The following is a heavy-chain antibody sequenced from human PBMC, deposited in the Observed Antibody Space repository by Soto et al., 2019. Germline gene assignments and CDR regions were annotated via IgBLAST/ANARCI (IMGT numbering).Heavy chain of an antibody. CDR1: GGSISSYY. Sequence: GTLSLTCTVSGGSISSYYWSWIRQPPGKGLEWIGYIYYSGSTNSNPPLKSRVTISVDTSKNQFSLKLSSVTAADTPLYYCASPDRSGFGFVYWGQGTLVTVSS. D-gene: IGHD3-22*01. J-gene: IGHJ4*02. CDR3: ASPDRSGFGFVY. V-gene: IGHV4-59*01. CDR2: IYYSGST.